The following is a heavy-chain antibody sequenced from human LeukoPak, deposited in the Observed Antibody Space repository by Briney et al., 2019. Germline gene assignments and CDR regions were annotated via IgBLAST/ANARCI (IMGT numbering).Heavy chain of an antibody. J-gene: IGHJ4*02. Sequence: GGSLSLSCAASGFTVSSNYMSWVRQAPGKGLEWVSVIYSGGSTYYADSVKGRVTISRDNSKNTLYLQMNSLRAEDTAVYYCAKKTTNNWGFTPFDYWGQGTLVTVSS. V-gene: IGHV3-53*01. CDR1: GFTVSSNY. D-gene: IGHD7-27*01. CDR2: IYSGGST. CDR3: AKKTTNNWGFTPFDY.